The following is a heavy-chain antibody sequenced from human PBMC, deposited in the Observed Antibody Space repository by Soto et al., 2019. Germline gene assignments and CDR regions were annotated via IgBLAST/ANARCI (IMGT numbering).Heavy chain of an antibody. CDR3: AREGSGYNF. CDR1: GGTFSSFG. Sequence: ASVKVSCKASGGTFSSFGISWVRQAPGQGLEWMGGIIPVFGRPNYAQRFRGRLTITADESTNTGYMELIDLTSEDTAVYYCAREGSGYNFWGQGTQVTVSS. D-gene: IGHD5-12*01. J-gene: IGHJ1*01. V-gene: IGHV1-69*13. CDR2: IIPVFGRP.